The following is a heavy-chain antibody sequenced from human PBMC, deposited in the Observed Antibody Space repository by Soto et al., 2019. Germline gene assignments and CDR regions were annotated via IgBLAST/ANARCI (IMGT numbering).Heavy chain of an antibody. J-gene: IGHJ3*02. CDR2: FDPEDGET. D-gene: IGHD3-22*01. V-gene: IGHV1-24*01. CDR1: GYTLTELS. CDR3: ATTGPRYYYDSSGRDAFDI. Sequence: ASVKVSCKVSGYTLTELSMHWVRQAPGKGLEWMGGFDPEDGETIYAQKFQGRVTMTEDTSTDTAYMELSSLRSEDTAVYYCATTGPRYYYDSSGRDAFDIRGQGTMVTVSS.